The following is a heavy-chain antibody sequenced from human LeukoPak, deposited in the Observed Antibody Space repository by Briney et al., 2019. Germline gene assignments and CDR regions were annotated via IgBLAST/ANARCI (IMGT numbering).Heavy chain of an antibody. CDR3: ARGRTTTDH. V-gene: IGHV1-2*06. CDR2: INPKSGGT. D-gene: IGHD1-1*01. J-gene: IGHJ4*02. Sequence: ASVKVSCTTSGYTFSEFFMHWVRQAPGQGLEWMGRINPKSGGTNFAQKFQGRVTVTRDTTNSVVYMELTSLTSDDTAVYSCARGRTTTDHWGQGTLVTVSS. CDR1: GYTFSEFF.